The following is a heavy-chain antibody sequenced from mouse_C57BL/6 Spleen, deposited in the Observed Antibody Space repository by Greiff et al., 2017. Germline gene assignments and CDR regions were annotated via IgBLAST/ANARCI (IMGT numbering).Heavy chain of an antibody. J-gene: IGHJ1*03. Sequence: QVQLQQPGAELVKPGASVKLSCKASGYTFTSYWMHWVKQRPGQGLEWIGMIHPNSGSTNYNEKFKSKATLTVDKSSSTAYMQLSSLTSEDSAVYYCARSVTTVVEEDWYFDVWGTGTTVTVSS. CDR3: ARSVTTVVEEDWYFDV. CDR2: IHPNSGST. V-gene: IGHV1-64*01. CDR1: GYTFTSYW. D-gene: IGHD1-1*01.